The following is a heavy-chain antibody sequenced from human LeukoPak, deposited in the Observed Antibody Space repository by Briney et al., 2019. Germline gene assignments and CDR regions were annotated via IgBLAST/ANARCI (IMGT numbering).Heavy chain of an antibody. CDR1: GGSISSYY. CDR3: ARDRGRWLHRDAFDI. J-gene: IGHJ3*02. CDR2: IYYSGST. V-gene: IGHV4-59*01. Sequence: SETLSLTCTVSGGSISSYYWSSIRQPPGKGLEWIGYIYYSGSTNYNPSLKSRVTISVDTSKNQFSLKLSSVTAADTAVYYCARDRGRWLHRDAFDIWGQGTMVTVSS. D-gene: IGHD5-24*01.